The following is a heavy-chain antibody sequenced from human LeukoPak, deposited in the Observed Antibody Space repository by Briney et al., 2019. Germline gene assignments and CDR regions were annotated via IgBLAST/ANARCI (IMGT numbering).Heavy chain of an antibody. Sequence: GGSLRLSCAASGLTFGDYWMHWVRRGPGRALVWVSRIDTDGSSVNYADSAKGRFTISRDNAKNKLYLQMNNLTADDTAVYVCVRGRGHYFDFWGQGIQVTVSS. V-gene: IGHV3-74*01. CDR3: VRGRGHYFDF. J-gene: IGHJ4*02. D-gene: IGHD3-10*01. CDR2: IDTDGSSV. CDR1: GLTFGDYW.